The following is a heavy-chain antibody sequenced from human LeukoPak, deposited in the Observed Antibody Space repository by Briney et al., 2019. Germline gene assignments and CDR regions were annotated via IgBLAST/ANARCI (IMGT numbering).Heavy chain of an antibody. CDR2: MNPNSGNT. Sequence: GASVKVSCKASGYTFTSYDINWVRQATGQGLEWMGWMNPNSGNTGYEQKFQGRVTMTRNTSISTAYMELSSVRSEDTAVYYCARVYYDYVWGSYRYRYFDYWGQGTLVTVSS. V-gene: IGHV1-8*01. D-gene: IGHD3-16*02. CDR3: ARVYYDYVWGSYRYRYFDY. CDR1: GYTFTSYD. J-gene: IGHJ4*02.